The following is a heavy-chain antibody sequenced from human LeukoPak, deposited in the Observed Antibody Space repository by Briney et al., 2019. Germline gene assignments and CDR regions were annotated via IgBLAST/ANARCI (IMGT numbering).Heavy chain of an antibody. V-gene: IGHV1-69*13. CDR2: ITPIFGSS. CDR1: GGTFSTYT. Sequence: SVKVSCKTSGGTFSTYTINWVRQAPGQGLEWMGGITPIFGSSNYAQKFQGRVTITADESTSTVYMELSSLRSEDTAVYYCARGPRITLIRGGQWYYYMDVWGKGTTVTISS. D-gene: IGHD3-10*01. CDR3: ARGPRITLIRGGQWYYYMDV. J-gene: IGHJ6*03.